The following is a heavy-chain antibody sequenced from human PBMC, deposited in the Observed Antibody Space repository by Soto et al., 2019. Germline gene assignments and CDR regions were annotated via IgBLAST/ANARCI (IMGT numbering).Heavy chain of an antibody. V-gene: IGHV1-2*04. D-gene: IGHD6-19*01. CDR1: GYTFTGYY. J-gene: IGHJ6*02. Sequence: ASVTVSCKASGYTFTGYYMHWVRQAPGQGLGWMGWINPNSGGTNYAQKFQGWVTMTRDTSISTAYMELSRLRSDDTAVYYCARGGVAGIRDYYYYGMDVWGQGTTVTVSS. CDR3: ARGGVAGIRDYYYYGMDV. CDR2: INPNSGGT.